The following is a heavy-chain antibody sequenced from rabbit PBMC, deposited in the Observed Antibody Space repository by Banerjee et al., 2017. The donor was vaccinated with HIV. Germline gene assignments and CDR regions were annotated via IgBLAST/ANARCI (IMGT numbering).Heavy chain of an antibody. CDR2: LYTGSSGRP. D-gene: IGHD4-2*01. J-gene: IGHJ4*01. CDR1: GFSFSSSYW. CDR3: ARDAGYAGSNL. Sequence: QQQLEESGGGLVKPGGTLTLTCTASGFSFSSSYWICWVRQAPGKGLEWIGFLYTGSSGRPLYASLAKGRFNISKTSSTTVTPQMASLTAADTASYFCARDAGYAGSNLWGPGTLVTVS. V-gene: IGHV1S45*01.